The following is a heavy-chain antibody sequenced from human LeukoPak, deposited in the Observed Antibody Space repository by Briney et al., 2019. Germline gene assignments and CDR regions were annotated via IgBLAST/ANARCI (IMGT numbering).Heavy chain of an antibody. V-gene: IGHV3-48*01. CDR1: GFTFSDYS. CDR3: ARDTKYAFDN. Sequence: GGSLRLSCAASGFTFSDYSMNWVRQAPGKGLEWISYVGISSGNTKYADSVKGRFTISGDKAKNSLYLQMNSLRVEDTAVYYCARDTKYAFDNWGQGTLVTVST. J-gene: IGHJ4*02. CDR2: VGISSGNT. D-gene: IGHD2-2*01.